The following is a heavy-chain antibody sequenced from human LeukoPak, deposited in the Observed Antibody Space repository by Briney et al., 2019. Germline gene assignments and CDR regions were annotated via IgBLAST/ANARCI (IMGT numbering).Heavy chain of an antibody. Sequence: SVKVSCKASGGTFSSYAISWVRQAPGQGLEWMGRIIPIFGTANYAQKFQGRVSITTDESTSTAYMELSSLRSEDTAVYYCARMRDDYGLNSGQGTLVTVSS. D-gene: IGHD4-17*01. V-gene: IGHV1-69*05. CDR3: ARMRDDYGLN. J-gene: IGHJ4*02. CDR2: IIPIFGTA. CDR1: GGTFSSYA.